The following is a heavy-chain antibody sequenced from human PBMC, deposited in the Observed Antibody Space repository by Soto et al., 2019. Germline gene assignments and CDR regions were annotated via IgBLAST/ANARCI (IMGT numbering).Heavy chain of an antibody. D-gene: IGHD3-10*01. CDR2: MNPSNGNA. Sequence: QVQLVQSGAEVKKPGASVKVSCKASGYTFITYDINWVRQATGQGLEWMGWMNPSNGNAGYAQKFQGRVTMTRNTTIRTAYVELSSLRSDDKAIYCCAGRKDLFGPNYFDAWGQGSPVTVSS. CDR3: AGRKDLFGPNYFDA. J-gene: IGHJ4*02. CDR1: GYTFITYD. V-gene: IGHV1-8*01.